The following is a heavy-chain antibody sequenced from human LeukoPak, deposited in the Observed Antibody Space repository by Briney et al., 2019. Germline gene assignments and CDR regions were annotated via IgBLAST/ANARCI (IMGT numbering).Heavy chain of an antibody. CDR1: GDSIVSGAYY. CDR3: ARGVLLLNFFDS. CDR2: VFSSGKVYSSGTA. J-gene: IGHJ4*02. V-gene: IGHV4-61*02. Sequence: SETLSLTCTVSGDSIVSGAYYWNWIRQPAGKGLEWIGRVFSSGKVYSSGTAHYNPSLKSRVVMSVDTSKNQFSLKVTSVTAADTALYYCARGVLLLNFFDSWGQGTLVTVAS. D-gene: IGHD2/OR15-2a*01.